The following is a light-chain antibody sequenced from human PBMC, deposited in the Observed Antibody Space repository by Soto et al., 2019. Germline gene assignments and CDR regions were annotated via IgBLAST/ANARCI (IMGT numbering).Light chain of an antibody. CDR2: DVT. CDR1: SSDVGGYNY. CDR3: SSYAGSKSRL. J-gene: IGLJ3*02. Sequence: QSALTQPPSASGSPGQSVTISCTGTSSDVGGYNYVSWYQQHPGKAPKLIIYDVTKRPSGVPDRFSGSKSGNTASLTVSGLQAEDEADYYCSSYAGSKSRLFGGGTKLTVL. V-gene: IGLV2-8*01.